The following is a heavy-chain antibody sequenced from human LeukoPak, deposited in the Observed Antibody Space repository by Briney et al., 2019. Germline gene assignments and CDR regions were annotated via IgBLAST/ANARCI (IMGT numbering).Heavy chain of an antibody. D-gene: IGHD4-23*01. CDR2: ISGSGGST. V-gene: IGHV3-23*01. J-gene: IGHJ4*02. CDR3: ARAEGYGGELDS. CDR1: GFTFSSYA. Sequence: GGSLRLSCAASGFTFSSYAMSWFRQAPGKGLEWVSAISGSGGSTYYADSVKGRFTISRENSKNRLYLQMNTVRAEDTALYYCARAEGYGGELDSWGQGTLVTVSS.